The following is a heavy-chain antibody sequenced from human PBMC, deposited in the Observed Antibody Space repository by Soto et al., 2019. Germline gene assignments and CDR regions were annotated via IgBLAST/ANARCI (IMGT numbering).Heavy chain of an antibody. D-gene: IGHD6-13*01. CDR3: ARDEGDSSWLTYNWFDP. CDR1: GGTFSSYT. J-gene: IGHJ5*02. V-gene: IGHV1-69*04. CDR2: IIPILGIA. Sequence: SVKVSCKASGGTFSSYTISWVRQAPGQGLEWMGRIIPILGIANYAQKFQGRVTITADKSTSTAYMELSSLRSEDTAVYYCARDEGDSSWLTYNWFDPWGQGTLVTVSS.